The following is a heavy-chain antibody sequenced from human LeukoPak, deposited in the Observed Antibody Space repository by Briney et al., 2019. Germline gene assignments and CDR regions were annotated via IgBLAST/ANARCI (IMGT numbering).Heavy chain of an antibody. CDR3: ARDPGYSRPSSYGYFDH. Sequence: GGSLRLSCAASGFTFSSYWMNWVRQAPGKELVWVSRIASDGSSTTYADSVKGRFSISRDNAKNTLYLQMNSLRDEDTAVYYCARDPGYSRPSSYGYFDHWGQGTLATVSS. D-gene: IGHD1-26*01. CDR1: GFTFSSYW. J-gene: IGHJ4*02. CDR2: IASDGSST. V-gene: IGHV3-74*01.